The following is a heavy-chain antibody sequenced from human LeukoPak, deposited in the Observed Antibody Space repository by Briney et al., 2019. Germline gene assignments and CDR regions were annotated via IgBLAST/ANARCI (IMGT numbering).Heavy chain of an antibody. CDR1: GFTFSSYW. CDR3: ASGVRYSSGWYLGIDY. CDR2: IKQDGSEK. Sequence: PGGSLRLSCAASGFTFSSYWMSWVRQAPGKGLEWVANIKQDGSEKYYVDSVKGRFTISRDNAKNSLYLQMNSLRAEDTAVYYCASGVRYSSGWYLGIDYWGQGTLVTVSS. V-gene: IGHV3-7*01. J-gene: IGHJ4*02. D-gene: IGHD6-19*01.